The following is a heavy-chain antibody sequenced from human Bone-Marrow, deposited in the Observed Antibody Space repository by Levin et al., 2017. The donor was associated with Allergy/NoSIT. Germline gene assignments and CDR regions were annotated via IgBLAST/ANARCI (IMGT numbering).Heavy chain of an antibody. Sequence: GSLRLSCTVSGGSISSYYWSWIRQPPGKGLEWIGYIYYSGSTNYNPSLKSRVTISVDTSKNQFSLKLSSVTAADTAVYYCARLIRRAFDIWGQGTMVTVSS. CDR2: IYYSGST. V-gene: IGHV4-59*01. D-gene: IGHD2/OR15-2a*01. CDR3: ARLIRRAFDI. J-gene: IGHJ3*02. CDR1: GGSISSYY.